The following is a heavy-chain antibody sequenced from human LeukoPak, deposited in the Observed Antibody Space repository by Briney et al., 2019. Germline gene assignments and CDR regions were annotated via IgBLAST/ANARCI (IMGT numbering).Heavy chain of an antibody. V-gene: IGHV3-7*05. J-gene: IGHJ4*02. Sequence: PGGSLRLSCAASGFAFSSYWMSWVRQAPGKGLEWVANIKHDGSEKYYGDSVTGRFTISRDNARNSLYLQMNSLRAEDTAVYYCALYNWNSKTDFDYWGQGIL. CDR2: IKHDGSEK. CDR1: GFAFSSYW. D-gene: IGHD1-7*01. CDR3: ALYNWNSKTDFDY.